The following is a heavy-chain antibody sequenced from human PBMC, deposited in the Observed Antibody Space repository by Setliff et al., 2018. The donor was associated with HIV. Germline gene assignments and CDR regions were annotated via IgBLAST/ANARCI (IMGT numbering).Heavy chain of an antibody. J-gene: IGHJ3*02. CDR1: GYSISSGSY. CDR3: ARSRPFFDI. Sequence: SETLSLTCAVSGYSISSGSYWGWIRQPPGKGLEWIGSIYHSGSTYYNPSLRSRVTISVDTSKNQFSLKLSSVTAADTAVYYCARSRPFFDIWGQGTMVTVSS. CDR2: IYHSGST. V-gene: IGHV4-38-2*01.